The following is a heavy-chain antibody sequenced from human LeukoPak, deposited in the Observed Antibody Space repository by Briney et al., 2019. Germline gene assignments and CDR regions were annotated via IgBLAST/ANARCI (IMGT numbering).Heavy chain of an antibody. J-gene: IGHJ4*02. Sequence: PGGSLRLSCAASGFTFSSYAMNWVRQAPGRGLEWVSSISSSSNYIYYADSMKGRFTISRDNAKNSLYLQMNSLRAEDTAVYYCARGDVWSDYWGQGTLVTVSS. CDR2: ISSSSNYI. V-gene: IGHV3-21*01. CDR1: GFTFSSYA. CDR3: ARGDVWSDY. D-gene: IGHD2-8*01.